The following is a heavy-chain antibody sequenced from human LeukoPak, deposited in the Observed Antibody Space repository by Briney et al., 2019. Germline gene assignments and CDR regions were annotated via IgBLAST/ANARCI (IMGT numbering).Heavy chain of an antibody. CDR1: GFTFDDYA. CDR2: ISWNSGSI. D-gene: IGHD6-19*01. Sequence: GGSLRLSCAVSGFTFDDYAMHWVRQAPGKGLEWVSGISWNSGSIGYADSVKGRFTISRDNAKNSLYLQMNSLRAEDTALYYCAKDGYSSGWLDYWGQGTLVTVSS. J-gene: IGHJ4*02. V-gene: IGHV3-9*01. CDR3: AKDGYSSGWLDY.